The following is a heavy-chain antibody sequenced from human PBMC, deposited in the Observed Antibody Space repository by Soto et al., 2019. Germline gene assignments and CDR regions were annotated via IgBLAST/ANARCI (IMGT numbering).Heavy chain of an antibody. V-gene: IGHV4-59*11. D-gene: IGHD3-22*01. J-gene: IGHJ4*02. CDR1: GDSMVDHY. Sequence: QVQLQESDPRLVKPSETLSLTCSVSGDSMVDHYWSWIRQFPPGGDLEWIGYIYYRGSTNYNPSLKSRLAISVDTSKNQFSLNLNDVTAADTAVYYCARLSSGPIRFFQHWGRGTLVTVSS. CDR2: IYYRGST. CDR3: ARLSSGPIRFFQH.